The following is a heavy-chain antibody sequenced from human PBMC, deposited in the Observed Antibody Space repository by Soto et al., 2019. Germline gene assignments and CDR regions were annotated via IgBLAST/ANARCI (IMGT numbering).Heavy chain of an antibody. CDR1: GGFVSSGSYY. CDR3: ARVERGTATTVVDAFDI. Sequence: SETLSLSCAVYGGFVSSGSYYWSWIRQPPGKGLEWIGEMSHSGGTHLNPSLKSRVTISVDTSKNQFSLKMSSVTAADTALYYCARVERGTATTVVDAFDIWGPGTMVTVSS. D-gene: IGHD1-1*01. J-gene: IGHJ3*02. CDR2: MSHSGGT. V-gene: IGHV4-61*01.